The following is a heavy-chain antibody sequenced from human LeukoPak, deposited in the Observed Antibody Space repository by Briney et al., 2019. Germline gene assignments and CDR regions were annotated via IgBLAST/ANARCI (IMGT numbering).Heavy chain of an antibody. V-gene: IGHV3-21*01. J-gene: IGHJ4*02. D-gene: IGHD3-22*01. CDR2: ISVRSSHI. Sequence: PGGPLRLSCGASGFTFSSSAMHWVRQAPGKGLEWVSSISVRSSHIYYADSVKGRFTISRDNAKNSLYLQMNSLRAEDTAVYFCARGYDSSGYYPGALDYWGQGTLVTVSS. CDR1: GFTFSSSA. CDR3: ARGYDSSGYYPGALDY.